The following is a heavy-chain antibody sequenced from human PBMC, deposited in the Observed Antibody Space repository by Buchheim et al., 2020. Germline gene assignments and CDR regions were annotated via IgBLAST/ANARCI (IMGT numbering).Heavy chain of an antibody. CDR3: ARARYCSGGNCYQYDIDV. CDR2: INPNSGGT. D-gene: IGHD2-15*01. V-gene: IGHV1-2*04. Sequence: QVQLVQSGAEVKKPGASVKVSCKASGYTFTGYYMHWVRQAPGQGLEWMGWINPNSGGTNYAQKFQGWVTMTRDTSISTAYMELSRLRSDDTAVYYCARARYCSGGNCYQYDIDVWGERTT. CDR1: GYTFTGYY. J-gene: IGHJ6*02.